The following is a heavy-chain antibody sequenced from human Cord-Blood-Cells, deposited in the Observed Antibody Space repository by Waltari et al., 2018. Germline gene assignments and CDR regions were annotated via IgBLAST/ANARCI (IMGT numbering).Heavy chain of an antibody. Sequence: EVQLVQSGAEVKKPGATVKISCKVSGYTFTDYYMPWVQQAPGKGFEWMGLVYPEDVETIYAEKFQGRVTITADTSTDTAYMELSSLRSEDTAVYYCAICIAARAFDIWGQGTMVTVSS. CDR3: AICIAARAFDI. CDR2: VYPEDVET. CDR1: GYTFTDYY. J-gene: IGHJ3*02. V-gene: IGHV1-69-2*01. D-gene: IGHD6-6*01.